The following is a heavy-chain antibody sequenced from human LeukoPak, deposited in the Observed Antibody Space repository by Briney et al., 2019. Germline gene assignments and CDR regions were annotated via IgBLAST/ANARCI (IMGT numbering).Heavy chain of an antibody. J-gene: IGHJ3*02. CDR3: ARGALRWSSAFDI. D-gene: IGHD4-23*01. Sequence: ASVKVSRKASGGTFISYAISWVRQAPGQGLEWMGGIIPIFGTANYAQKFQGRVTITADESTSTAYMELSSLRSEDTAVYYCARGALRWSSAFDIWGQGTMVTVSS. V-gene: IGHV1-69*13. CDR2: IIPIFGTA. CDR1: GGTFISYA.